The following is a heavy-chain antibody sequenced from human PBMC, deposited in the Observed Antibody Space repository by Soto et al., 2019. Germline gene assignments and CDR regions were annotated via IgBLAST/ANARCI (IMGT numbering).Heavy chain of an antibody. CDR3: ARDLYGDSAVYYCYYGMDV. Sequence: ASVKVSCKASGYTFTSYGISWVRQAPGQGLEWMGWISAYNGNTNYAQKLQGRVTMTTDTSTSTAYMELRSLRSGDTAVCYCARDLYGDSAVYYCYYGMDVWGQGTTVTVSS. V-gene: IGHV1-18*04. J-gene: IGHJ6*02. CDR2: ISAYNGNT. CDR1: GYTFTSYG. D-gene: IGHD4-17*01.